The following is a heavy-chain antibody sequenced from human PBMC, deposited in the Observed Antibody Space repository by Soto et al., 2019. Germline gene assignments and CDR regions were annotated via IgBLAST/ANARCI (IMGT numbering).Heavy chain of an antibody. D-gene: IGHD3-10*01. V-gene: IGHV4-59*08. CDR2: SYYSGST. Sequence: PSETLSLTCTVSGGSISGYYWSWLRQPPGERLEWIGYSYYSGSTNYNPSLKSRVTISVDTSKNQFSLRLSSVTATDTAVYHCARHRGSGYLDAFDSWGQGTMVTVS. CDR3: ARHRGSGYLDAFDS. CDR1: GGSISGYY. J-gene: IGHJ3*01.